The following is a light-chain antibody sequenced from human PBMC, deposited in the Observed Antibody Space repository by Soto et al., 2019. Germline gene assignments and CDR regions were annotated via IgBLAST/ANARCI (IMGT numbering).Light chain of an antibody. Sequence: EIVLTQSPGTLSLSAGERATLSCRASQSVSSNYLAWYQQKPGQPPRLLISGASSRATGIPDRFIGSGSGTDFTLTISSLEPEDLAVYYCQHYGRSPPSWTFGQGTKVEIK. J-gene: IGKJ1*01. CDR3: QHYGRSPPSWT. V-gene: IGKV3-20*01. CDR2: GAS. CDR1: QSVSSNY.